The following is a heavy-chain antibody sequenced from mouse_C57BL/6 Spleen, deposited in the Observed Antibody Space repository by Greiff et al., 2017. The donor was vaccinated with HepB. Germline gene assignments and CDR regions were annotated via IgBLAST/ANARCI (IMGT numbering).Heavy chain of an antibody. CDR2: LDPEDGDT. CDR3: TTERTTVVERYFDV. Sequence: EVQLQQSGAELVRPGASVKLSCTASGFNIKDYYMHWVKQRPEQGLEWIGRLDPEDGDTEYAPKFQGKATMTADTSSNTAYLQLSSLTSEDTAVYYCTTERTTVVERYFDVWGTGTTVTVSS. CDR1: GFNIKDYY. D-gene: IGHD1-1*01. J-gene: IGHJ1*03. V-gene: IGHV14-1*01.